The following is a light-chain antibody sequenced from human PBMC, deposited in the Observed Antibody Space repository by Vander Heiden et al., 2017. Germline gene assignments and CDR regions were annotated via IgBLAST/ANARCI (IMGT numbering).Light chain of an antibody. V-gene: IGLV2-14*03. CDR3: SSYTSSTTLL. CDR2: DVM. J-gene: IGLJ3*02. Sequence: QSALTQPASVAGSPRQSITISCTGTSSDIGDYNYVSWYQHHPGKAPKLIFYDVMQRPSGVANRFSGSKSGYTASLTISGLQADDEADYYCSSYTSSTTLLFGGGTKLTVL. CDR1: SSDIGDYNY.